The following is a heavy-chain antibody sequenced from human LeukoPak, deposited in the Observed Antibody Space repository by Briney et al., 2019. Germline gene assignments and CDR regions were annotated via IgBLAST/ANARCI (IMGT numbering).Heavy chain of an antibody. V-gene: IGHV3-23*01. CDR1: GFTLRSYA. CDR2: VSAGGGNT. J-gene: IGHJ4*02. Sequence: GGSLRPSCAASGFTLRSYAMSWVRQAPGKGLEWVSGVSAGGGNTYYADSVKGRFTISRDTSKNTLSLQMNSLRAEDTAVYYCAKDGDHHETGVYYNYFDCWGQGTLVTVSS. D-gene: IGHD3-22*01. CDR3: AKDGDHHETGVYYNYFDC.